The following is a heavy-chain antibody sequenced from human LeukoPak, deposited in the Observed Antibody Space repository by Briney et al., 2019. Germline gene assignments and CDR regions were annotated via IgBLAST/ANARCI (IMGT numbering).Heavy chain of an antibody. V-gene: IGHV1-8*01. D-gene: IGHD2-15*01. CDR1: GYTFTSYD. Sequence: ASVKVSCKASGYTFTSYDINWVRQATGQGLEWMGWMNHNSGNTGYAQKFQGRVTMTRNTSISTAYMELSRIRSKDTAVYYCARSDLGYCSGGSCYSHYWGQGTLVTVSS. CDR2: MNHNSGNT. CDR3: ARSDLGYCSGGSCYSHY. J-gene: IGHJ4*02.